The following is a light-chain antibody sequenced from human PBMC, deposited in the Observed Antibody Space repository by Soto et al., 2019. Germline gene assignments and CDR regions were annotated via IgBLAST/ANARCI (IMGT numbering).Light chain of an antibody. CDR3: QQYENLPIT. J-gene: IGKJ5*01. V-gene: IGKV3-20*01. Sequence: EIVLTQSPGTLSLSAGERVTLSCRASQTVSSSYLAWYQQKPGQAPRLLIYGASSRATGIPDRFSGSGSGTDFTLTISRLEPEDFAVYYCQQYENLPITFGQGTRLEIK. CDR1: QTVSSSY. CDR2: GAS.